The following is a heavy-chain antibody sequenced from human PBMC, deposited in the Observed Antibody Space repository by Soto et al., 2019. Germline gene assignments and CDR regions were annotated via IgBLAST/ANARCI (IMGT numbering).Heavy chain of an antibody. CDR1: GDSISSGSYC. CDR3: ATWGATPKFYFDARDV. J-gene: IGHJ6*02. Sequence: SETLSLTCTVSGDSISSGSYCWSWIRQHPGKGLEWIGYIFSTESTYYNPSLKSRVLISVDTSKNQFSLTVNSVTAADTAVYYCATWGATPKFYFDARDVWGQGITV. V-gene: IGHV4-31*03. D-gene: IGHD7-27*01. CDR2: IFSTEST.